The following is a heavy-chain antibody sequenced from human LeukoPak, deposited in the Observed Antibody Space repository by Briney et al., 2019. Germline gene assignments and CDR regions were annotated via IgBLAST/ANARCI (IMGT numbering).Heavy chain of an antibody. D-gene: IGHD2-2*01. V-gene: IGHV4-31*03. Sequence: SQTLSLTCTVSGGSISSGGYYSSWIRQHPGKGLEWIGYIYYSGSTYYNPSLKCRVTISVDTSKNQFSLKLSSVTAADTAVYYCASHCSSTSCYYEYFHHWGQGTLVTVSS. CDR2: IYYSGST. CDR1: GGSISSGGYY. CDR3: ASHCSSTSCYYEYFHH. J-gene: IGHJ1*01.